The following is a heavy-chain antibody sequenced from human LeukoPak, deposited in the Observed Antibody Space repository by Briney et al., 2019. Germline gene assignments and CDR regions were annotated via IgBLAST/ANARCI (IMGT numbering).Heavy chain of an antibody. Sequence: GGSLRLSCAASGFTFSNYAMSWVRQAPGKGLEWVSTISGGGTPTYSADSVKGRFTISRDNSKNALYLQMNSLRAEDTAVYYCARDLDDYNGLPPFFQHWGQGTLVTVSS. D-gene: IGHD5-24*01. V-gene: IGHV3-23*01. CDR1: GFTFSNYA. CDR3: ARDLDDYNGLPPFFQH. CDR2: ISGGGTPT. J-gene: IGHJ1*01.